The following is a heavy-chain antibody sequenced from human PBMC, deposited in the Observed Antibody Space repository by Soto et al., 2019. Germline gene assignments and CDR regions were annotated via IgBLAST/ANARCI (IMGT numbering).Heavy chain of an antibody. D-gene: IGHD3-9*01. Sequence: SQTLSLTCTVSGGTISSGGYYWSWIRQHPGKGLEWIGYIYYGGSTYYNPSLKSRVTISVDTSKNQFSLKLSSVTAADTAVYYCARSNLGYYDILTGYPWAFDIWGQGTMVTVSS. V-gene: IGHV4-31*03. J-gene: IGHJ3*02. CDR1: GGTISSGGYY. CDR2: IYYGGST. CDR3: ARSNLGYYDILTGYPWAFDI.